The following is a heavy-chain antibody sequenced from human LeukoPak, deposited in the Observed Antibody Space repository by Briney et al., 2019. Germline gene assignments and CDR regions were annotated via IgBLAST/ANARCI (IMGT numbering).Heavy chain of an antibody. D-gene: IGHD3-22*01. CDR2: IYYSGST. CDR3: ARDYYDSSGSNWFDP. Sequence: SQTLSLTCTVSGGSISSGDYYWSWIRQPRGKGLEWIGYIYYSGSTYYNPSLKSRVTISVDTSKNQFSLKLSSVTAADTAVYYCARDYYDSSGSNWFDPWGQGTLVTVSS. J-gene: IGHJ5*02. CDR1: GGSISSGDYY. V-gene: IGHV4-30-4*01.